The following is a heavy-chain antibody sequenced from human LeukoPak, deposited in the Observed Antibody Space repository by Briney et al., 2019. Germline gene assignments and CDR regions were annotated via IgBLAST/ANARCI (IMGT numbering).Heavy chain of an antibody. V-gene: IGHV3-21*01. CDR1: GFTFRSYS. CDR2: IGHSSSYI. Sequence: GGSLRLSCAASGFTFRSYSMNWVRQAPGKGLEWVSSIGHSSSYIYYADSVKGRFTISRDNAKNSLYLQMNSLRAEDTAVYYCARLVGAHDTGYYYVDVWGKGTTVTVSS. D-gene: IGHD1-26*01. J-gene: IGHJ6*03. CDR3: ARLVGAHDTGYYYVDV.